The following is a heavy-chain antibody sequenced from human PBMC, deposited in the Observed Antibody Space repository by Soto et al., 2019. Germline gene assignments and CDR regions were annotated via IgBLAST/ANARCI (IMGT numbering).Heavy chain of an antibody. J-gene: IGHJ4*02. CDR2: IYYSGST. Sequence: SETLSLTCTVSGGSISSYYWSWIRQPPGKGLEWIGYIYYSGSTNYNPSLKSRVTISVDTSKNQFSLKLSSVTAADTAVYYCARKRYSTYVSYYFDYRGQGTLVTVSS. CDR3: ARKRYSTYVSYYFDY. D-gene: IGHD4-4*01. CDR1: GGSISSYY. V-gene: IGHV4-59*01.